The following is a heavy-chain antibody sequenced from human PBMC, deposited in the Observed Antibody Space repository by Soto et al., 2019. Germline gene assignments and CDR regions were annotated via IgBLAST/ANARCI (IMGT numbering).Heavy chain of an antibody. CDR3: ARVNMITFGGVIVNDAFDI. V-gene: IGHV1-69*13. CDR2: IIPIFGTA. Sequence: SVKVSCKAPGGTFSSYAISWVRQAPGQGLEWMGGIIPIFGTANYAQKFQGRVTITADESTSTAYMELSSLRSEDTAVYYCARVNMITFGGVIVNDAFDIWGQGTMVTVSS. J-gene: IGHJ3*02. D-gene: IGHD3-16*02. CDR1: GGTFSSYA.